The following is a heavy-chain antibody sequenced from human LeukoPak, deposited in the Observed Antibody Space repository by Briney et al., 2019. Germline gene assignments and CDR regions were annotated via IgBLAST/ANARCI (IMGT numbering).Heavy chain of an antibody. J-gene: IGHJ4*02. Sequence: VASVKVSCKASGYTFTGYYMHWVRQAPGQGLELMGWINPNSGGTNYAQKFQGRVTMTKDTSISTACMELSRLRSDDTAVYYCARADYDFWSGYYDYWGQGTLVTVSS. V-gene: IGHV1-2*02. D-gene: IGHD3-3*01. CDR3: ARADYDFWSGYYDY. CDR2: INPNSGGT. CDR1: GYTFTGYY.